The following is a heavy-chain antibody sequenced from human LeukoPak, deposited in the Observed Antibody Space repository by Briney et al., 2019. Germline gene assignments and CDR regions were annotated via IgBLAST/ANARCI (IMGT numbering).Heavy chain of an antibody. V-gene: IGHV3-30-3*01. J-gene: IGHJ4*02. CDR2: ISYDGSNK. Sequence: PGRSLRLSCAASGFTFSSYAMHWVRQAPGKGLEWVAVISYDGSNKYYADSVKGRFTISRDNSKNTLYLQMNSLRAEDTAVYYCARETPEGPFDYWGQGTLVTVSS. CDR1: GFTFSSYA. CDR3: ARETPEGPFDY.